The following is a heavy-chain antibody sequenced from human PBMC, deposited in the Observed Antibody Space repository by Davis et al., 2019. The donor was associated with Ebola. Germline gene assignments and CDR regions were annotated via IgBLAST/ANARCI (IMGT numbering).Heavy chain of an antibody. J-gene: IGHJ4*02. CDR2: INAGNGNT. V-gene: IGHV1-3*01. CDR3: ARGAAYHYYFDY. CDR1: GYTFTSYA. Sequence: AASVKVSCKASGYTFTSYAMHWVRQAPGQRLEWMGWINAGNGNTKYSQKFQGRVTITRDISASTAYMELSSLRSEDTAVYYCARGAAYHYYFDYWGQGTLVTVSS. D-gene: IGHD2-15*01.